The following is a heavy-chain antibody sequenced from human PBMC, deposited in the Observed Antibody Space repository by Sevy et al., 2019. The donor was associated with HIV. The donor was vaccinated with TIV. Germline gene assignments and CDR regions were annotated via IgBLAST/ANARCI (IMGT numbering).Heavy chain of an antibody. CDR3: AKKAGRGSRYYYYYMDV. D-gene: IGHD3-16*01. V-gene: IGHV3-23*01. J-gene: IGHJ6*03. Sequence: GGSLRLSCAASGFTFSSYAMSWVRQAPGKGLEWVSAISGSGGSTYYADSVKGRFTISRDNSKNTLYLQMNSLRAEDTAVYYCAKKAGRGSRYYYYYMDVWGKGTTVTVSS. CDR2: ISGSGGST. CDR1: GFTFSSYA.